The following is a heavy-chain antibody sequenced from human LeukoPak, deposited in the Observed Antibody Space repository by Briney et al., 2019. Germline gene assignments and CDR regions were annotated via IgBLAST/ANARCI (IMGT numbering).Heavy chain of an antibody. V-gene: IGHV5-51*01. CDR1: GYIYTIYW. D-gene: IGHD2-15*01. CDR2: IYPGDSDT. Sequence: GESVKISCKGSGYIYTIYWIGWVRHMPGKGLEWMRIIYPGDSDTRYSLSFQGQLTISADKTNSTAYLQWSSLKASDTDMYDCARQACSGGNCYSSGMDVWGQGTTVTVSS. J-gene: IGHJ6*02. CDR3: ARQACSGGNCYSSGMDV.